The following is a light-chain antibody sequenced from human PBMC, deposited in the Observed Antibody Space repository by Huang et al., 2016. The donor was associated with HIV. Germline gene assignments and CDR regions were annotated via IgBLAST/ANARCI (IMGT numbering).Light chain of an antibody. CDR2: GSS. Sequence: ENLMTQSPSTLSVSPGESATLSCRASQRVFKNLAWYPQKPGQAPKLLRDGSSTRAAGIPARFSGSGSGTDFTLTISSLQSEDFAVYYCQQYNTSPRTFGQGTKVEV. CDR3: QQYNTSPRT. J-gene: IGKJ1*01. CDR1: QRVFKN. V-gene: IGKV3-15*01.